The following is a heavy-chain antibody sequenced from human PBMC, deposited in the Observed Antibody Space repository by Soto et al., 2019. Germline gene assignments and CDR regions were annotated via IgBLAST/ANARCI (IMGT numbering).Heavy chain of an antibody. D-gene: IGHD4-17*01. J-gene: IGHJ4*02. V-gene: IGHV4-30-4*01. Sequence: SETLSLTCTVSGGSISSGDYYWSWIRQPPGKGLEWIGYIYYSGSTYYNPSLKSRVTISVDTSKNQFSLKLSSVTAADTAVYYCARGRLYGPPRFSYYCGQGTLVTVSS. CDR3: ARGRLYGPPRFSYY. CDR1: GGSISSGDYY. CDR2: IYYSGST.